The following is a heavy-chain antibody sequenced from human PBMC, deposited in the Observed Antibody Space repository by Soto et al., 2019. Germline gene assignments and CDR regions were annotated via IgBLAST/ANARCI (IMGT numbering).Heavy chain of an antibody. CDR1: GDSMTSSSYY. V-gene: IGHV4-39*01. CDR3: ARHSQNQFDP. J-gene: IGHJ5*02. CDR2: IYYSERTSYNTWST. Sequence: PSQTLSLTCTVSGDSMTSSSYYWGWIRQPPGKGLEWTGSIYYSERTSYNTWSTYYSPTFKSRATISGDTSKSQFSLKPSSVTAADTAVYYCARHSQNQFDPWGQGTLVTVSS.